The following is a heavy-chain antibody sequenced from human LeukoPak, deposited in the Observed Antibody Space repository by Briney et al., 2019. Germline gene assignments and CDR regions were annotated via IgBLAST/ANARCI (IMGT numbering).Heavy chain of an antibody. D-gene: IGHD5-12*01. CDR1: GFTFSSYS. V-gene: IGHV3-48*01. CDR3: ARDPTWINGMDV. Sequence: GGSLRLSCAASGFTFSSYSMNWVRQAPGKGLEWVSFISSSSNTIYYADSVKGRFTISRDNANNSLYLQMNSLRAEDTAVYNCARDPTWINGMDVWGQGTTVTVSS. J-gene: IGHJ6*02. CDR2: ISSSSNTI.